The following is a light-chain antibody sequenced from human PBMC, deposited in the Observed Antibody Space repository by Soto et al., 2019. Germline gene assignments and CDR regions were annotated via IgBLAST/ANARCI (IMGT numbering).Light chain of an antibody. CDR1: QSVGSSY. CDR3: PQFGSSSWT. V-gene: IGKV3-20*01. Sequence: ESALTQSPGTLSLSPGEKATPSCRASQSVGSSYLAWYQQKPGQAPRLLIYGASSRATGRPNRLSGSGSGTDFTLTISRLEPEDVVVYYCPQFGSSSWTFGQGTKVEIK. CDR2: GAS. J-gene: IGKJ1*01.